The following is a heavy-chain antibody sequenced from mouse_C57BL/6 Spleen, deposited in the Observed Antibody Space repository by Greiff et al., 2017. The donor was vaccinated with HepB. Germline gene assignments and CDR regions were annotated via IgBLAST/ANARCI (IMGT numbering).Heavy chain of an antibody. D-gene: IGHD2-5*01. CDR2: ISDGGSYT. Sequence: EVKLVESGGGLVKPGGSLKLSCAASGFTFSSYAMSWVRQTPEKRLEWVATISDGGSYTYYPANVKGRFNISRDNAKNNLYLQMSHLKSEDTAMYYCARDRGYSNYDYYAMDYWGQGTSVTVSS. CDR3: ARDRGYSNYDYYAMDY. J-gene: IGHJ4*01. V-gene: IGHV5-4*01. CDR1: GFTFSSYA.